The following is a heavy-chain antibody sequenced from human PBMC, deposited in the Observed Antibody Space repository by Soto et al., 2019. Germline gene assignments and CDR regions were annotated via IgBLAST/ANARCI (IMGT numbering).Heavy chain of an antibody. Sequence: AASVKVSCKASGYSFTSYGISWVRQAPRQRLEWMGWISSENGNTKYAHNLQGRVTMTTDTSTSTAYMELRSLRSDDTAVYYCVRQASMVRGINSPDYWGQGTLVTVSS. V-gene: IGHV1-18*01. D-gene: IGHD3-10*01. J-gene: IGHJ4*02. CDR2: ISSENGNT. CDR1: GYSFTSYG. CDR3: VRQASMVRGINSPDY.